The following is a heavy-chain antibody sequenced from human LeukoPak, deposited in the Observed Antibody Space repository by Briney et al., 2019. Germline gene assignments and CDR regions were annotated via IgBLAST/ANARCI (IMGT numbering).Heavy chain of an antibody. J-gene: IGHJ4*02. CDR1: GFTFSSCA. D-gene: IGHD7-27*01. Sequence: PGGSLRLSCAASGFTFSSCAMSWVRQAPGKGLEWVSAISGSGGTTYYADSVKGRFTISRDNSKNALSLQMNSLRAEDTAVYYCAKGARNWGLRGEIDYWGQGTLVTVSS. V-gene: IGHV3-23*01. CDR2: ISGSGGTT. CDR3: AKGARNWGLRGEIDY.